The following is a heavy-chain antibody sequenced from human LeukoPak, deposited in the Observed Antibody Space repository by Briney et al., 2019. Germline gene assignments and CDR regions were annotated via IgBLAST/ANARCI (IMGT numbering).Heavy chain of an antibody. J-gene: IGHJ4*02. D-gene: IGHD1-1*01. Sequence: GGSLSPSCAGSGFTFKSSYRHWVRQAPGKGLVWVSRIYSDGRTATYADSVKGRFTISRDNAKNTLYLQMNSLTAEDTAVYYCARQLGWIDDYWGQGTLVTVSS. CDR1: GFTFKSSY. CDR3: ARQLGWIDDY. CDR2: IYSDGRTA. V-gene: IGHV3-74*01.